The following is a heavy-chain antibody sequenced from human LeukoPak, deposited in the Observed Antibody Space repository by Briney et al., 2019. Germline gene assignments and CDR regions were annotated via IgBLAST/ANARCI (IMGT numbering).Heavy chain of an antibody. Sequence: SETLSLTCAVYGGSFSGYYWSWIRQPPGKGLEWIGEINHSGSTNYDPSLKSRVTISVDTSKNQFSLKLSSVTAADTAVYYCARDRVKWLVYYYGMDVWGQGTTVTVSS. V-gene: IGHV4-34*01. CDR3: ARDRVKWLVYYYGMDV. CDR1: GGSFSGYY. J-gene: IGHJ6*02. D-gene: IGHD6-19*01. CDR2: INHSGST.